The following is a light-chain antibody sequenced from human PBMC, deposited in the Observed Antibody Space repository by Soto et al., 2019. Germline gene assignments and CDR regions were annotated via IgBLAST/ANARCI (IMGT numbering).Light chain of an antibody. CDR2: GAS. J-gene: IGKJ1*01. CDR1: QNDDIA. Sequence: EIVLTQSPGPLSLSPGGRTNLSCRSSQNDDIALARFQQRPGQALGVVIYGASNRATGIPSRFSGSGSGTEFTLTISSLQSEDFAVYYCQQYNNWPPVTFVQGTKVDI. CDR3: QQYNNWPPVT. V-gene: IGKV3-15*01.